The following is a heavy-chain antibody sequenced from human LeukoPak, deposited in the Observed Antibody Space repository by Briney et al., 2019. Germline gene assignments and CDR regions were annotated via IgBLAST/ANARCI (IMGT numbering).Heavy chain of an antibody. Sequence: PGGSLRLSCAASGNYWMHWVRQAPGKGLVWVSHINSDGSWTSYADSVKGRFTISKDNAKNTVYLQMNSLRAEDTAVYYCVSFDETYWGRGTLVTVSS. CDR3: VSFDETY. CDR2: INSDGSWT. V-gene: IGHV3-74*01. CDR1: GNYW. J-gene: IGHJ4*02.